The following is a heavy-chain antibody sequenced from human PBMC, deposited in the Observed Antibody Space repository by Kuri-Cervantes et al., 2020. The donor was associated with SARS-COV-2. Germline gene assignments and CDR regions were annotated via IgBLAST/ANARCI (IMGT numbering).Heavy chain of an antibody. V-gene: IGHV1-24*01. CDR1: GYTLTELS. D-gene: IGHD2-2*01. CDR3: ATGPAAIVGGWFDP. Sequence: ASVKVSCTVSGYTLTELSMHWVRQAPGKGLEWMGGFDPEDGETIYAQKFQGRVTMTEDTSTDTAYMELSSLRSEDTAVYYCATGPAAIVGGWFDPWGQGTLVTVSS. CDR2: FDPEDGET. J-gene: IGHJ5*02.